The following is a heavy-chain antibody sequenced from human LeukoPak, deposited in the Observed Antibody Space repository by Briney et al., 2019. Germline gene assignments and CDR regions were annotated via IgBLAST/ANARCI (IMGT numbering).Heavy chain of an antibody. Sequence: GASVNVSCKASGYTFTSYYMHWVRQAPGQGLEWMGIINPSGGSTNYAQKLQGRVTMTTDTSTSTAYMELRSLRSDDTAVYYCARGESPVYWGQGTLVTVSS. CDR3: ARGESPVY. V-gene: IGHV1-46*01. J-gene: IGHJ4*02. CDR1: GYTFTSYY. CDR2: INPSGGST. D-gene: IGHD3-10*01.